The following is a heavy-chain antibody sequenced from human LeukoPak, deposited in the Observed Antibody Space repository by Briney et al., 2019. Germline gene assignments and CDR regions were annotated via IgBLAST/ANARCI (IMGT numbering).Heavy chain of an antibody. CDR1: GYTFTGYY. CDR3: ARDQGVAGTFDY. CDR2: INPNSGGT. J-gene: IGHJ4*02. Sequence: ASVKVSCKASGYTFTGYYMHWVRQAPGQGLEWMGWINPNSGGTNYAQKFQGRVTMTRDTSISTAYMELSRLRSDDTAVYYCARDQGVAGTFDYWGQGTLVTVSS. D-gene: IGHD6-19*01. V-gene: IGHV1-2*02.